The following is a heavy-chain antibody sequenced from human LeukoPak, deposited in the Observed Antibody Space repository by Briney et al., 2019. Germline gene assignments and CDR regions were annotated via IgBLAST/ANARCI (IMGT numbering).Heavy chain of an antibody. D-gene: IGHD4-17*01. CDR1: GFTFSSCA. V-gene: IGHV3-15*01. CDR3: TTGSGDYGLDY. J-gene: IGHJ4*02. CDR2: IKSKTDGGTT. Sequence: TGGSLRLSCAASGFTFSSCAMSWVRQAPGKGLEWVGRIKSKTDGGTTDYAAPVKGRFTISRDEAKNTLYLQMNSLKTEDTAVYYCTTGSGDYGLDYWGQGTLVTASS.